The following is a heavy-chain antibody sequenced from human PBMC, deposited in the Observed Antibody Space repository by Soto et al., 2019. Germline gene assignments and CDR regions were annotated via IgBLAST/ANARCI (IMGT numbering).Heavy chain of an antibody. CDR1: GFTFSSYW. Sequence: LRLSCAASGFTFSSYWMSWVRQAPGKGLEWVANMRQDGSEKYYVDSVKGRFTISRDNAKNSLYLQMNSLRAEDTAVYYCARILCSSTSCYTFDYWGQGTLVTVSS. V-gene: IGHV3-7*03. D-gene: IGHD2-2*02. J-gene: IGHJ4*02. CDR2: MRQDGSEK. CDR3: ARILCSSTSCYTFDY.